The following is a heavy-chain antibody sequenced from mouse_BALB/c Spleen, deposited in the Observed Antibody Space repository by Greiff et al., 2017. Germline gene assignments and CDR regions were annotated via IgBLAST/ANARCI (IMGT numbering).Heavy chain of an antibody. CDR3: ARGITTGAMDY. CDR1: GFTFSSFG. J-gene: IGHJ4*01. D-gene: IGHD2-4*01. CDR2: ISSGSSTI. V-gene: IGHV5-17*02. Sequence: EVKLQESGGGLVQPGGSRKLSCAASGFTFSSFGMHWVRQAPEKGLEWVAYISSGSSTIYYADTVKGRFTISRDNPKNTLFLQMTSLRSEDTAMYYCARGITTGAMDYWGQGTSVTVSS.